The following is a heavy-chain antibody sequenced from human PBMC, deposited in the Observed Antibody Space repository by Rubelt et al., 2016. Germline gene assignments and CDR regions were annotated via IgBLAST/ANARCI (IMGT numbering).Heavy chain of an antibody. CDR1: GGSFSGYY. CDR2: INHSGST. Sequence: QVQLQQWGAGLLKPSETLSLTCAVYGGSFSGYYWSWIRQPPGKGLEWIGEINHSGSTNYNPSLKSRVTISVYTSKNQCSLKLSSVTAADTAVYYCARHRLLMVYARYYYYGMDVWGQGTTVTVSS. CDR3: ARHRLLMVYARYYYYGMDV. V-gene: IGHV4-34*01. J-gene: IGHJ6*02. D-gene: IGHD2-8*01.